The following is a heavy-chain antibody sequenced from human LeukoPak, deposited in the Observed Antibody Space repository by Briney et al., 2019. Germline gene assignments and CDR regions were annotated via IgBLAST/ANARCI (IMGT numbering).Heavy chain of an antibody. CDR1: GGSISSYY. CDR2: IYYSGST. Sequence: SETLSLTCTVSGGSISSYYWSWIRQPPGKGLEWIGYIYYSGSTNYNPSLKSRVTISVDTSKNQFSLKQSSVTAADTAVYYCASSLVPAAIPYYYYYYMDVWGKGTTVTVSS. CDR3: ASSLVPAAIPYYYYYYMDV. J-gene: IGHJ6*03. V-gene: IGHV4-59*01. D-gene: IGHD2-2*01.